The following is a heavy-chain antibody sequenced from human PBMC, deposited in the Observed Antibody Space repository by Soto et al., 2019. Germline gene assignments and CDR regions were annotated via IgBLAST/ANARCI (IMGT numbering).Heavy chain of an antibody. J-gene: IGHJ6*02. Sequence: SETLSLTCTVSGGSISSYYWSWIRQPPGKGLEWIGYIYDSGSTNYNPSLKSRVTISVDTSKNQFSLKLSSVTAADTAVYYCAREKGVAYYYYYGMDVWGQGTTVTVSS. CDR2: IYDSGST. D-gene: IGHD3-16*01. V-gene: IGHV4-59*01. CDR3: AREKGVAYYYYYGMDV. CDR1: GGSISSYY.